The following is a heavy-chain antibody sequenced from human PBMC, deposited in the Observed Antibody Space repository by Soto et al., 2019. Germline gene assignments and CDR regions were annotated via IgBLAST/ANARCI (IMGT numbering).Heavy chain of an antibody. CDR3: AIDWGRGEGLFPHFDH. V-gene: IGHV3-33*01. Sequence: QVQLVESGGGVVQPGRSLRLSCAASGFTFSSYGMHWVRQAPGKGLEWVAVIWYDGDNKFYADSVKGRFTISRDNSTNTLLLQMNSSRAEDTAVYYCAIDWGRGEGLFPHFDHWGQGTLVTVSS. CDR2: IWYDGDNK. J-gene: IGHJ4*02. D-gene: IGHD3-3*01. CDR1: GFTFSSYG.